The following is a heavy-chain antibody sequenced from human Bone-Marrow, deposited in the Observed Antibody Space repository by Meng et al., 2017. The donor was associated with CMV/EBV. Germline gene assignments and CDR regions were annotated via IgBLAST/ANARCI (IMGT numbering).Heavy chain of an antibody. CDR1: KHTFTTHV. J-gene: IGHJ4*02. D-gene: IGHD3-10*01. Sequence: ASVKVSCKASKHTFTTHVVHWVRQATGQGLEWMGCSNPGNGNTEYSEEFQVCGTLARDTSASTAHIELSSLRSEDVAAVPGGFPFDYWGQGTLVTVSS. CDR3: GFPFDY. CDR2: SNPGNGNT. V-gene: IGHV1-3*02.